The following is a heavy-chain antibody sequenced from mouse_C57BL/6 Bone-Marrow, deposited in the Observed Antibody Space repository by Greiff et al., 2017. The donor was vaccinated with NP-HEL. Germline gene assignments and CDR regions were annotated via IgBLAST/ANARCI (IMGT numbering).Heavy chain of an antibody. CDR3: ARHGSSGWFAY. V-gene: IGHV5-12*01. CDR2: ISNGGGST. Sequence: EVQRVESGGGLVQPGGSLKLSCAASGFTFSDYYMYWVRQTPEKRLEWVAYISNGGGSTYYPDTVKGRFTISRDNAKNTLYLQMSRLKSEDTAMYYCARHGSSGWFAYWGQGTLVTVSA. D-gene: IGHD1-1*01. J-gene: IGHJ3*01. CDR1: GFTFSDYY.